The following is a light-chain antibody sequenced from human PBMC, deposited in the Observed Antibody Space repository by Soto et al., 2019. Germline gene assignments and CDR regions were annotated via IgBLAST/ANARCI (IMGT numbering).Light chain of an antibody. CDR2: DAF. CDR1: QSVGSY. V-gene: IGKV3-11*01. CDR3: QQRSDWPPLT. J-gene: IGKJ5*01. Sequence: IVLTQSPATLSLSPGQRATLSCRASQSVGSYIAWYQQKPGQAPRLLIHDAFSGATGIPARSSGSESGTDFTLTISSLEPEDFAVYFWQQRSDWPPLTFGEGTRLEIK.